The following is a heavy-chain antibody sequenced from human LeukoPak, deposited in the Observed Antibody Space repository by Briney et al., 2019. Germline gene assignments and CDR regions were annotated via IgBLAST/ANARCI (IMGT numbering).Heavy chain of an antibody. V-gene: IGHV4-34*01. CDR1: GGSFSGYY. CDR3: ARSSSSPDY. Sequence: KPSETLSLTCAVYGGSFSGYYWSWIRQPPGKGLEWIGEISHSGSTNYNPSLKSRVTISVDPSKNQFSLKLSSVTAADTAVYYCARSSSSPDYWGQGTLVTVSS. D-gene: IGHD6-6*01. CDR2: ISHSGST. J-gene: IGHJ4*02.